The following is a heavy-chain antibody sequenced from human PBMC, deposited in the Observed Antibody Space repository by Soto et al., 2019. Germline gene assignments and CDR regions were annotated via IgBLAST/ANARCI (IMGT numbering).Heavy chain of an antibody. CDR1: GLTFSSYG. V-gene: IGHV3-30*18. Sequence: QVQLVESGGGVVQPGRSLRLSCAASGLTFSSYGMHWVRQAPGKGLEWVAVISYDGSNKYYADSVKGRFTISRDNSKNTLNVQMNSLRAEDTAVYYCTKDNTVTTGWFDPWGQGTLISVS. J-gene: IGHJ5*02. D-gene: IGHD4-17*01. CDR2: ISYDGSNK. CDR3: TKDNTVTTGWFDP.